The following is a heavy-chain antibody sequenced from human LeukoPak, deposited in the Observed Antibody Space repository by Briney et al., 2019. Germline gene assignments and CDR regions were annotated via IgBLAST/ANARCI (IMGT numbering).Heavy chain of an antibody. V-gene: IGHV3-48*01. J-gene: IGHJ5*02. Sequence: GGSLRLSCVASGFTFSSYSMSWVRQAPEKGLEWVSYISSGTSTVLYADSVKGRFTISRDNAKNSLYLQMNSLRAEDTAVYYCARDLTFYYESSIYALDLWGQGALVTVSS. CDR3: ARDLTFYYESSIYALDL. D-gene: IGHD3-22*01. CDR2: ISSGTSTV. CDR1: GFTFSSYS.